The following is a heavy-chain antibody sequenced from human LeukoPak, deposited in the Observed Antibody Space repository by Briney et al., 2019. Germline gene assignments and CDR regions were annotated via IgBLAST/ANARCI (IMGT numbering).Heavy chain of an antibody. J-gene: IGHJ5*02. V-gene: IGHV4-59*08. CDR3: AETGWFDP. CDR1: GGSINTTY. CDR2: IHYSGST. Sequence: SETLSLTCSVSGGSINTTYWSWIRQPPGRGLEWIGSIHYSGSTNYNSSLKSRVTISVDTSKNQFSLKLSSVTAADTAVYYCAETGWFDPWGQGTLVTVSS.